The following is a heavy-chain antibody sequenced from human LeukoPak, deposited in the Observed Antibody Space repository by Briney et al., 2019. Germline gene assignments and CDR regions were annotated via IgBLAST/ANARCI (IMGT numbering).Heavy chain of an antibody. CDR1: GGSISTGDYY. Sequence: SETLSLTCSVSGGSISTGDYYWSWIRQPPGKGLEWIGYISYTGSTYYNPSLKSRVTISVDTSKNQFSLKLSSVTAADTAVYYCARGDFAYHFDSWGQGTLVTVSS. CDR2: ISYTGST. V-gene: IGHV4-30-4*08. D-gene: IGHD2-2*01. CDR3: ARGDFAYHFDS. J-gene: IGHJ4*02.